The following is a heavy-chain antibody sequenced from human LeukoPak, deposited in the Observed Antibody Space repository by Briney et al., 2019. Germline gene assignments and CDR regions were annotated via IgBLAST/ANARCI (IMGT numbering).Heavy chain of an antibody. J-gene: IGHJ3*02. CDR2: IIPIFGTA. CDR3: AREREHSGDAFDI. D-gene: IGHD1/OR15-1a*01. Sequence: SVKVSCKASGGTFSSYAITWVRQAPGQGPEWMGGIIPIFGTANYAQKFQGRVTITADKFTSTAYMELSSLRSEDTAVYYCAREREHSGDAFDIWGQGTMVTVSS. V-gene: IGHV1-69*06. CDR1: GGTFSSYA.